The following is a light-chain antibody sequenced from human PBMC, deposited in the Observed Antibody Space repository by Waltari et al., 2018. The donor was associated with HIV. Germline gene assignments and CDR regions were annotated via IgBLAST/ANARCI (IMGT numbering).Light chain of an antibody. V-gene: IGLV2-14*03. Sequence: QSALTQPASVSGFPGQSITISCTGSSSDVGGYNYVSWYQQFPGKAPKLLIFDVSNRPSGVSVRFSGSKSGNTASLTISGLQAEDEADYYCNSYATSNIVVFGGGTKVTVL. CDR3: NSYATSNIVV. CDR2: DVS. J-gene: IGLJ2*01. CDR1: SSDVGGYNY.